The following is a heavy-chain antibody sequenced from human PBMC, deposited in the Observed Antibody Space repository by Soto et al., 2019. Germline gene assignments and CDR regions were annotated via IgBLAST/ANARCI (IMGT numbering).Heavy chain of an antibody. CDR3: ARGSRGSGSYYDYYYYYYMDV. CDR2: MNPNSGNT. D-gene: IGHD3-10*01. J-gene: IGHJ6*03. CDR1: AYTFTSYD. V-gene: IGHV1-8*01. Sequence: AASVKLSCKASAYTFTSYDINWVRRATGQGLEWMGWMNPNSGNTGYAQKFQGRVTMTRNTSISTAYMELSSLRSEDTAVYYCARGSRGSGSYYDYYYYYYMDVWGKGTTVTVSS.